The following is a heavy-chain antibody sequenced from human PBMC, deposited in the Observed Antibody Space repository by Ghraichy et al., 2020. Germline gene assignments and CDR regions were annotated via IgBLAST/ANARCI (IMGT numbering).Heavy chain of an antibody. CDR1: GYTFTSYA. D-gene: IGHD3-10*01. CDR2: INTNTGNP. V-gene: IGHV7-4-1*02. J-gene: IGHJ5*02. Sequence: ASVKVSCKASGYTFTSYAMNWVRQAPGQGLEWMGWINTNTGNPTYAQGFTGRFVFSLDTSVSTAYLQISSLKAEDTAVYYCARDPTRYYGSGSYFVVGNWFDPWGQGTLVTVSS. CDR3: ARDPTRYYGSGSYFVVGNWFDP.